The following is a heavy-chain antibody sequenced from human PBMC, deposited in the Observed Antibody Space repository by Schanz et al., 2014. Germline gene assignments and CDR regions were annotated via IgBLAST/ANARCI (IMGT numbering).Heavy chain of an antibody. CDR1: GYSLASGGYA. CDR3: ARINYGSGGYRFDY. J-gene: IGHJ4*02. V-gene: IGHV4-30-2*01. D-gene: IGHD3-10*01. CDR2: IYHSGTT. Sequence: QLQLQESGSGLVKPSQTLSLTCAVSGYSLASGGYAWSWVRQPPGKALEWIGYIYHSGTTYYSPSLGSRVSISVDRSKTQVSLKLASVIAADTAVYFCARINYGSGGYRFDYWGQGLLVTVSS.